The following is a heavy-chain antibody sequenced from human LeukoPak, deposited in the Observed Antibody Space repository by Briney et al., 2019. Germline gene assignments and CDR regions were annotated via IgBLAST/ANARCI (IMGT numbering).Heavy chain of an antibody. Sequence: GVLRLSCAASGFTFGDYYMYWIRQAPGKGLEWVSYISDSGSTIHYAASVKGRFTISRDNYKSTLYLQMNSLRVEDTAVYYCAKEGYYGAGSFPDSWGQGTLVTVSS. V-gene: IGHV3-11*04. CDR3: AKEGYYGAGSFPDS. CDR2: ISDSGSTI. CDR1: GFTFGDYY. J-gene: IGHJ4*02. D-gene: IGHD3-10*01.